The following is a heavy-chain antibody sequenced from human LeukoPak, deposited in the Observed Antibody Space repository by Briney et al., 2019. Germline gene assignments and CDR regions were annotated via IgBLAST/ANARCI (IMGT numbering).Heavy chain of an antibody. CDR1: GESFSDYY. CDR3: ARHQSWSGYYPRPLDY. Sequence: SETLSLTCAVYGESFSDYYWSWIRQPPGKGLEWIGEINHSGSTNYNPSLKSRVTISVDTSKNQFSLKLSSVTAADTAVYYCARHQSWSGYYPRPLDYWGQGTLVTVSS. D-gene: IGHD3-3*01. CDR2: INHSGST. J-gene: IGHJ4*02. V-gene: IGHV4-34*01.